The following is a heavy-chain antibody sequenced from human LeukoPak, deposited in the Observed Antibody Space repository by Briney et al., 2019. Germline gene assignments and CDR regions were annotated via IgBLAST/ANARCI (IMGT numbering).Heavy chain of an antibody. Sequence: ASVKVSCKASGYTFTDYYMHWVRQAPGQGLEWMGWINAKSGDTKYAQKFQARVTMTRDTSITATYMEVSRLSSDDTAVYYCARQNTGQLDYWGQGTLVTVSS. CDR3: ARQNTGQLDY. CDR1: GYTFTDYY. CDR2: INAKSGDT. J-gene: IGHJ4*02. D-gene: IGHD2-8*02. V-gene: IGHV1-2*02.